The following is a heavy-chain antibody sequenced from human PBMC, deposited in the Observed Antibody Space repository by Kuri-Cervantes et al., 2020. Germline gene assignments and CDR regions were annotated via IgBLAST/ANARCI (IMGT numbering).Heavy chain of an antibody. Sequence: GSLRLSCAVYGGSFSIYYWSWIRQPPGKGLEWIGEINHRGSTNYNPSLKSRVTISVDTSKNQFSLKLSSVTAADTAVYYCARLSGSYFKAGRGAFDIWGQGTMVTVSS. CDR1: GGSFSIYY. CDR2: INHRGST. D-gene: IGHD1-26*01. J-gene: IGHJ3*02. V-gene: IGHV4-34*01. CDR3: ARLSGSYFKAGRGAFDI.